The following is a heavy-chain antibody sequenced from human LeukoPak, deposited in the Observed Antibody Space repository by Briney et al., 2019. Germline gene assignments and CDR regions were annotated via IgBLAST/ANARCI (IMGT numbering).Heavy chain of an antibody. V-gene: IGHV1-69*05. Sequence: WASVKVSCMASGGTFSSYAISWVRQAPGRGLEWMGRIIPIFGTANYAQKFQGRVTITTDESTSTAYIELSSLRSEDTAVYYCARGEWLLSLHYWGQGTLVTVSS. CDR1: GGTFSSYA. CDR3: ARGEWLLSLHY. J-gene: IGHJ4*02. D-gene: IGHD3-3*01. CDR2: IIPIFGTA.